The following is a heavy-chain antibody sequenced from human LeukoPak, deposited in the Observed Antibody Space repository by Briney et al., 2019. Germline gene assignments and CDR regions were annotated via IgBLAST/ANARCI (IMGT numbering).Heavy chain of an antibody. J-gene: IGHJ6*03. V-gene: IGHV3-7*01. CDR2: IKQDGSEK. CDR1: GFIFSSYW. Sequence: GGSLRLSCAASGFIFSSYWMTWVRQAPGKGLEWVANIKQDGSEKNYADSVKGRFTISRDNAKNSLYLQMNSLRAEDTAVYYCARDPYSGGYGAYYYYYMDVWGKGTTVTVSS. D-gene: IGHD1-26*01. CDR3: ARDPYSGGYGAYYYYYMDV.